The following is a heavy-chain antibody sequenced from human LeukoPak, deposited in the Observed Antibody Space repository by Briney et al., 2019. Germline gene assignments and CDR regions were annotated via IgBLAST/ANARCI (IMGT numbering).Heavy chain of an antibody. Sequence: GGSLRLSCVASRFTFSSYAMSWVRQAPGKGLEWVSTISDSGGRTYYADSVKGRFTISRDNAKNSLYLQMNSLRAEDTAVYYCARVPGDYYYYMDVWGKGTTVTVSS. CDR2: ISDSGGRT. V-gene: IGHV3-23*01. CDR1: RFTFSSYA. J-gene: IGHJ6*03. CDR3: ARVPGDYYYYMDV. D-gene: IGHD1-1*01.